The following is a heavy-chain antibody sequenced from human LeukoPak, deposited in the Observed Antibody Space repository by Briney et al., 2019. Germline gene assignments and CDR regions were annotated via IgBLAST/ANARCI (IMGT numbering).Heavy chain of an antibody. CDR1: GFSFSSYW. V-gene: IGHV3-7*03. J-gene: IGHJ4*02. CDR2: IKHDGSEK. CDR3: ARVTSRDPLHY. Sequence: GGSLRLFCAASGFSFSSYWMSWVRQAPGKGREWLDNIKHDGSEKYYVGSVKGRFTISRDNAKNSLYLQMNSLRAEDTAFYYCARVTSRDPLHYWGQGTLVTVSS. D-gene: IGHD2-21*02.